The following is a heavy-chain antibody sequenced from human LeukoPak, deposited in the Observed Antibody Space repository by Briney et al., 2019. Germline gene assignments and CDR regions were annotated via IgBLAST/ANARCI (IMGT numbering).Heavy chain of an antibody. Sequence: GGSLRLSCAASGFTFSSYWMSWVRQAPGKGLEWVSYIGSSGSTIYYADSVKGRFTISRDNAKNSLYLQMNSLRAEDTAVYYCARAGSGRSPDWFDPWGQGTLVTVSS. CDR1: GFTFSSYW. CDR2: IGSSGSTI. J-gene: IGHJ5*02. V-gene: IGHV3-48*04. CDR3: ARAGSGRSPDWFDP. D-gene: IGHD1-26*01.